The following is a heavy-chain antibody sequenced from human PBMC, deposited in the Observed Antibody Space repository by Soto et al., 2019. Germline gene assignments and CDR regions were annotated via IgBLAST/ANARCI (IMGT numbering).Heavy chain of an antibody. Sequence: SETLSLTCAVYGGSFSGYYWSWIRQPPGKGLEWIGEINHSGGTNYNPSLKSRVTISVDTSKNQFSLKLSSVTAADTAVYYCARYDNDILTGSFDYWGQGTLVTVSS. CDR3: ARYDNDILTGSFDY. D-gene: IGHD3-9*01. CDR2: INHSGGT. J-gene: IGHJ4*02. V-gene: IGHV4-34*01. CDR1: GGSFSGYY.